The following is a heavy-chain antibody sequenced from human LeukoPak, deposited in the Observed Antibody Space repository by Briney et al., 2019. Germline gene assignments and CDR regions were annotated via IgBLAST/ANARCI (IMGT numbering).Heavy chain of an antibody. D-gene: IGHD4-17*01. CDR2: IKSKTDGGTT. V-gene: IGHV3-15*01. CDR1: GFTFSNAW. CDR3: TTMGVTTTGYYFDY. Sequence: GGSLRLSCAASGFTFSNAWMSWVRQAPGKGLEWVGRIKSKTDGGTTDYAAPVKGRFTISRDDSKNTLYLQMNSLKTEDTAVYYCTTMGVTTTGYYFDYWGQGTLVTVSS. J-gene: IGHJ4*02.